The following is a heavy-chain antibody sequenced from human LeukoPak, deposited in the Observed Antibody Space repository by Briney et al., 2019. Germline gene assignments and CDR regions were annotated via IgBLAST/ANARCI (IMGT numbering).Heavy chain of an antibody. CDR3: AKDWATTVTTLGGFDY. Sequence: PGRSLRLSCAASGFTFDDYAMPWVRQAPGKGLEWVSGISWNSGSIGYADSVKGRFTISRDNAKNSLYLQMNSLRAEDTALYYCAKDWATTVTTLGGFDYWGQGTLVTVSS. J-gene: IGHJ4*02. V-gene: IGHV3-9*01. CDR1: GFTFDDYA. CDR2: ISWNSGSI. D-gene: IGHD4-17*01.